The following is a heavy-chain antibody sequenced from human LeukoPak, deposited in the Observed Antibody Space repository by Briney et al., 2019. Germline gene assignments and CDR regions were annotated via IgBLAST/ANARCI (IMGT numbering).Heavy chain of an antibody. Sequence: GASVKVSCKVSGYTLSDLNMHWVRQAPGKGLEWMGGYDPEDGETIFAKRFQGRVTMTEDTSADIAYMELSSLRSDDTAVFYCATEPNWGSGTGAWGQGTLVTVSS. CDR3: ATEPNWGSGTGA. CDR2: YDPEDGET. CDR1: GYTLSDLN. V-gene: IGHV1-24*01. D-gene: IGHD3-16*01. J-gene: IGHJ4*02.